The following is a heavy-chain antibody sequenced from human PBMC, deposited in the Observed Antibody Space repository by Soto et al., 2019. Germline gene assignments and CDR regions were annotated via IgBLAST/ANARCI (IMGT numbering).Heavy chain of an antibody. Sequence: PSETLSLTCTVSGGSISSGGYYWSWIRQHPGKGLEWIGYIYYSGSTYYNPSLKSRVTISADTSKNQFSLKLSSVTAADTAVYYCARLITMVRGVIIGFDPWGQGTLVTVSS. CDR3: ARLITMVRGVIIGFDP. CDR2: IYYSGST. J-gene: IGHJ5*02. V-gene: IGHV4-31*03. CDR1: GGSISSGGYY. D-gene: IGHD3-10*01.